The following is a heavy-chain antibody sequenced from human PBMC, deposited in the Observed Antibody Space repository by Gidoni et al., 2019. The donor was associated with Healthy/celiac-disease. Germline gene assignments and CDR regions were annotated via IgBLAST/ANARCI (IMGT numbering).Heavy chain of an antibody. Sequence: EVQLVESGGGLVQPGGSLRLSCAASGFTVSSNYMSWVRQAPGKGLEWVSVIYSGGSTYYADSVKGRFTISRDNSKNTLYLQMNSLRAEDTAVYYCARQNYGSGSNFDYWGQGTLVTVSS. J-gene: IGHJ4*02. CDR1: GFTVSSNY. D-gene: IGHD3-10*01. CDR2: IYSGGST. V-gene: IGHV3-66*04. CDR3: ARQNYGSGSNFDY.